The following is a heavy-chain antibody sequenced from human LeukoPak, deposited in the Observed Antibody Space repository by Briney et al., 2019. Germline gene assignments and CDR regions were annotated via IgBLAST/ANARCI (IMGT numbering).Heavy chain of an antibody. D-gene: IGHD2-8*02. CDR3: ARDGGWWRFDF. Sequence: GGSLRLSCVASGLNFNSRWMDWVRRAPGQGLEWVASIKEDGSETHYVDSVRGRFTISRDNDRNSLYLQMNNLRAEDTAMYYCARDGGWWRFDFWGQGALVTVSS. V-gene: IGHV3-7*03. CDR1: GLNFNSRW. J-gene: IGHJ4*02. CDR2: IKEDGSET.